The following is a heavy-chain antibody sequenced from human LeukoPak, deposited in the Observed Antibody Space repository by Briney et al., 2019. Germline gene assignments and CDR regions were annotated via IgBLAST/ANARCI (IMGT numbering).Heavy chain of an antibody. D-gene: IGHD3-9*01. J-gene: IGHJ6*02. CDR3: ASGYYDILTGYSSHYGMDV. CDR2: IYHSGST. CDR1: GGSISSSNW. Sequence: SGTLSLTCAVSGGSISSSNWWSWVRQPPGKGLEWIGEIYHSGSTNYNPSLKSRVTISVDKSKNQVSLTLTSVTAADTAVYYCASGYYDILTGYSSHYGMDVWGQGTTVTVSS. V-gene: IGHV4-4*02.